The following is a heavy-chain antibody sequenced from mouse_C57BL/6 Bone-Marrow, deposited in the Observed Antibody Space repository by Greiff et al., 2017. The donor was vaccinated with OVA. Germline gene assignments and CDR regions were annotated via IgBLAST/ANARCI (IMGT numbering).Heavy chain of an antibody. CDR2: ISSGSSTI. J-gene: IGHJ3*01. CDR3: ARTYYDPFAY. V-gene: IGHV5-17*01. Sequence: EVHLVESGGGLVKPGGSLKLSCAASGFTFSDYGMHWVRQAPEKGLEWVAYISSGSSTIYYADTVKGRFTISRDNAKNTLFLQMTSLRSEDTAMYYCARTYYDPFAYWGQGTLVTVSA. CDR1: GFTFSDYG. D-gene: IGHD2-4*01.